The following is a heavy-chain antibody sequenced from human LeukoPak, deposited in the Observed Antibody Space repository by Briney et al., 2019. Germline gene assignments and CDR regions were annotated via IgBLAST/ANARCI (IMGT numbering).Heavy chain of an antibody. Sequence: ASVKVSCKASGYTFTSYYMHWVRQAPGQGLEWMGIINPSGGSTSYTQKFQGRVTMTRNTSISTAYMELSSLRSEDTAVYYCARKGYYYDSSGYYIHYFDYWGQGTLVTVSS. CDR1: GYTFTSYY. J-gene: IGHJ4*02. CDR3: ARKGYYYDSSGYYIHYFDY. CDR2: INPSGGST. D-gene: IGHD3-22*01. V-gene: IGHV1-46*01.